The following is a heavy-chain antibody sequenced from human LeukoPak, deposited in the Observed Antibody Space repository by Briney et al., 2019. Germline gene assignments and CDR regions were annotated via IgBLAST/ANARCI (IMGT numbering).Heavy chain of an antibody. CDR1: GYTFTSNY. V-gene: IGHV1-2*06. Sequence: ASVKVSCKASGYTFTSNYIHWVRQAPGKGLEWMGRINPTSGGTNYAQKFQGRVTMTRDTSISTAYMELSGLRSDDSAIYYCSRYHWPLDYWGQGTLVTVSS. D-gene: IGHD1-20*01. CDR2: INPTSGGT. J-gene: IGHJ4*02. CDR3: SRYHWPLDY.